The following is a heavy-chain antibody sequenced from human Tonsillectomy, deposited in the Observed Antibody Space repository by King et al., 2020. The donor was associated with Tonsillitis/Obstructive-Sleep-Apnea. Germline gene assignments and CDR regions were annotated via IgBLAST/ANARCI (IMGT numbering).Heavy chain of an antibody. D-gene: IGHD5-18*01. CDR2: INPSGDST. CDR1: GYTFTSYY. Sequence: QLVQSGADVKKPGASVKVSCKASGYTFTSYYMHWVRQAPGQGLEWMGIINPSGDSTTYAQKFQGRVTMTRDTSTSTVYMELSSLRSEDTAVYYCARGVPELKVGYSYGHYFDYWGQGTLVTVSS. CDR3: ARGVPELKVGYSYGHYFDY. V-gene: IGHV1-46*01. J-gene: IGHJ4*02.